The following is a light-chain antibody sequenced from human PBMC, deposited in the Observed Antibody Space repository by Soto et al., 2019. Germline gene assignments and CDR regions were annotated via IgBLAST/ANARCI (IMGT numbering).Light chain of an antibody. Sequence: IQLTQSPSSLSASVGDRVTITCRASQDINSYLVWYQQKPGKAPKLLIHTAPTLQSGVPSRFSGSGSGTEFTLTISSLPPQDFATYCCQQLNSYPPFTFGPGTKVDI. CDR2: TAP. V-gene: IGKV1-9*01. CDR1: QDINSY. J-gene: IGKJ3*01. CDR3: QQLNSYPPFT.